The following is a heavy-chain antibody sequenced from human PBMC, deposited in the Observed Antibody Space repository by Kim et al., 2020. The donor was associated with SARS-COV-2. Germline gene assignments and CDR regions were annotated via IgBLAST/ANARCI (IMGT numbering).Heavy chain of an antibody. CDR3: ASLTVSGYHPPFDY. Sequence: ESVTRRFPMSRDNAKNTLYLQMTRLRAADTAVYYCASLTVSGYHPPFDYWGQGTLVTVSS. D-gene: IGHD3-22*01. V-gene: IGHV3-74*01. J-gene: IGHJ4*02.